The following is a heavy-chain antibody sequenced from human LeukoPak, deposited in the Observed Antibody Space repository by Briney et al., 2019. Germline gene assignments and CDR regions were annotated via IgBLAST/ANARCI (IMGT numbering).Heavy chain of an antibody. CDR1: GYTFTSYY. D-gene: IGHD3-22*01. Sequence: ASVKVSCMASGYTFTSYYMHWVRQAPGQGLEWMGIINPSSGSTSYAQKFQGRVTMTRDTSTSTDYLDLSSLRSKDTAMYYCSRVGYNGSSGYYHFDYWGQGTLVTVSS. J-gene: IGHJ4*02. V-gene: IGHV1-46*01. CDR2: INPSSGST. CDR3: SRVGYNGSSGYYHFDY.